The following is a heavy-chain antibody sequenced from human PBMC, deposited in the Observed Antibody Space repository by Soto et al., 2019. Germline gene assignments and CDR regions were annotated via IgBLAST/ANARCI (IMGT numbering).Heavy chain of an antibody. CDR3: AKDVGGVVTAISYYFDY. D-gene: IGHD2-21*02. CDR2: ISYDGNNK. V-gene: IGHV3-30-3*01. J-gene: IGHJ4*02. Sequence: HPGGSLRLSCAASGFTFSSYAMHWVRQAPGKGLEWVAVISYDGNNKYYADSVKGRFTISRDNSKNTLYLQMNSLRAEDTAVYYCAKDVGGVVTAISYYFDYWGQGTLVTVSS. CDR1: GFTFSSYA.